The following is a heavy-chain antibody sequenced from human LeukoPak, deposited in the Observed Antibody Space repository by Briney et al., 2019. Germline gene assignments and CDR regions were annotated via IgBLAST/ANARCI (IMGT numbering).Heavy chain of an antibody. Sequence: GGSLRLSCAASGFTFSSYAMSWVRQAPGKGLEWASAISGSGGSTYYADSVKGRFTISRDNSKNTLYLQMNSLRAEDTAVYYCAKEWFGELSRNWFDPWGQGTLVTVSS. V-gene: IGHV3-23*01. J-gene: IGHJ5*02. CDR3: AKEWFGELSRNWFDP. CDR2: ISGSGGST. D-gene: IGHD3-10*01. CDR1: GFTFSSYA.